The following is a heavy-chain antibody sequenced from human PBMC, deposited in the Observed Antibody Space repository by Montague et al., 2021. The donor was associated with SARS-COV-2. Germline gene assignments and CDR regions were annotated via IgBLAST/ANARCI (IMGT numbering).Heavy chain of an antibody. V-gene: IGHV4-39*01. D-gene: IGHD2-21*02. J-gene: IGHJ6*02. CDR2: IYYSGNT. CDR1: GGSITSSAYY. Sequence: SETLSLTCTVSGGSITSSAYYWSLIRQSPGKGLGWVGTIYYSGNTYSNPSLKSRLTISMDTSKNQVSLKINSVTAADTAEYFCACLGSTAYCAGYCYIGSDGTDAWGQGTMVTVSS. CDR3: ACLGSTAYCAGYCYIGSDGTDA.